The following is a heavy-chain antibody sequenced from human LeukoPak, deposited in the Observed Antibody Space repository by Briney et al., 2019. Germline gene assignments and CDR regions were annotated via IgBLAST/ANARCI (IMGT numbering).Heavy chain of an antibody. Sequence: PGRSLRLSCAASGFTFSSYGMHWVRQAPGKGLEWVAFIRYDGSNKYYADSVKGRFTISRDNSKNTLYLQMNSLRAEDTAVYYCAREGSVWGPSDYGDYWGQGTLVTVSS. J-gene: IGHJ4*02. V-gene: IGHV3-33*01. CDR1: GFTFSSYG. CDR2: IRYDGSNK. CDR3: AREGSVWGPSDYGDY. D-gene: IGHD3-16*01.